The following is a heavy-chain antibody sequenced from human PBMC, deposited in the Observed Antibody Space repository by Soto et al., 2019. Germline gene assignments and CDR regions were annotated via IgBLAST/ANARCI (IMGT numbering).Heavy chain of an antibody. CDR1: GFTFSSYA. Sequence: EVQLLESGGGLVQPGGSLRLSCAASGFTFSSYAMSWVRQAPGKGLEWVSAISGSGGSTYYADSVKGRFTISRDNSKNKLYLQMNSLRAEDTAVYYCAKASDSGTKYWNYYYYGMDVWGQGTTVTVSS. CDR3: AKASDSGTKYWNYYYYGMDV. D-gene: IGHD1-26*01. J-gene: IGHJ6*02. V-gene: IGHV3-23*01. CDR2: ISGSGGST.